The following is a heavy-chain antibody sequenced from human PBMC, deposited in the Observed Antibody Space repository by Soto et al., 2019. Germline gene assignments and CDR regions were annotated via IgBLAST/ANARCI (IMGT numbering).Heavy chain of an antibody. CDR2: IYPGDSDT. J-gene: IGHJ6*02. D-gene: IGHD2-2*01. CDR3: ARLEVVAVSVEYSYGMDV. CDR1: GYSFTSYW. Sequence: GESLKISCKGSGYSFTSYWIGWVRQMPGKGLEWMGIIYPGDSDTRYSPSFQGQVTISADKSISTAYLQWSSLKASDTAMYYCARLEVVAVSVEYSYGMDVWGQGTTVTVSS. V-gene: IGHV5-51*01.